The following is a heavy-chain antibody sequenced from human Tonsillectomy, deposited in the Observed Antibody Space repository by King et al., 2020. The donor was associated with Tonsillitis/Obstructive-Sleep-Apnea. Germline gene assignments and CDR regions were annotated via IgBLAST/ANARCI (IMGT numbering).Heavy chain of an antibody. CDR2: IFSNDER. Sequence: VTLKESGPVLVEPTETLTLTCNVSGFSLSNSRMGVSWIRQPPGKALEWLAHIFSNDERSYNTSLKTRLTISKDTSKRQVVLTMTNMDPVDTATYYCARSNFWSGYYAFSFALWGQGTLVTVSS. CDR3: ARSNFWSGYYAFSFAL. D-gene: IGHD3-3*01. J-gene: IGHJ5*02. CDR1: GFSLSNSRMG. V-gene: IGHV2-26*01.